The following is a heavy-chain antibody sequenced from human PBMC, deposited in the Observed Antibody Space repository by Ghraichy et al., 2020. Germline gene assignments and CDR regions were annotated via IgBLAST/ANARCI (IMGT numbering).Heavy chain of an antibody. Sequence: GGSLTLSCAASGFTFSSYAMSWVRQAPGKGLEWVSAISGSGGSTYYADSVKGRFTISRDNSKNTLYLQMNSLRAEDTAVYYCAKRGSAYSSSWYVWFDPWGQGTLVTVSS. V-gene: IGHV3-23*01. D-gene: IGHD6-13*01. CDR2: ISGSGGST. CDR1: GFTFSSYA. CDR3: AKRGSAYSSSWYVWFDP. J-gene: IGHJ5*02.